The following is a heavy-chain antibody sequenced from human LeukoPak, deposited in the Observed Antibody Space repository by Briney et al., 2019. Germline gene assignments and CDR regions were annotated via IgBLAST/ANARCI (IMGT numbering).Heavy chain of an antibody. V-gene: IGHV1-2*06. J-gene: IGHJ3*02. D-gene: IGHD1-26*01. CDR2: ISPNSGGT. CDR3: ARGPVGATNAFHI. Sequence: ASVKVSCKASGYTFTDYYIHWVRQAPGQGLEWMGRISPNSGGTSYAQEFQGRVTMTRDTSIATAYMELSSLRSDDTAVYYCARGPVGATNAFHIWGQGTLATVSS. CDR1: GYTFTDYY.